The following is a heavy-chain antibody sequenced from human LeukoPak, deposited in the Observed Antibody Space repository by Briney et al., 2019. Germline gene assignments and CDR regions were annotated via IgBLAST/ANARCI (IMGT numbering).Heavy chain of an antibody. D-gene: IGHD4-17*01. Sequence: PGGSLRLSCAASGFTFSSYGMHWVRQAPGKGLEWVAVIWYDGSNKYYADSVEGRFTISRDNSKNTLYLQMNSLRAEDTAVYYCARDELTTVTTGLGFWGQGTLVTVSS. CDR3: ARDELTTVTTGLGF. CDR2: IWYDGSNK. J-gene: IGHJ4*02. CDR1: GFTFSSYG. V-gene: IGHV3-33*01.